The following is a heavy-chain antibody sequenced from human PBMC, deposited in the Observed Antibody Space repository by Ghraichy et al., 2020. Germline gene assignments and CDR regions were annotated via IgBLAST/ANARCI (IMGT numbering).Heavy chain of an antibody. D-gene: IGHD1-1*01. CDR3: VREALERRRGASTDF. V-gene: IGHV3-33*01. CDR2: IWYDGSDK. Sequence: GGSLRLSCAASGFTFSSYAMHWVRQAPGKGLEWVAVIWYDGSDKYYADSVKGRFTISRDNSKNTLYLQMNSLRAEDTAVYYCVREALERRRGASTDFWGQETLVNVSS. CDR1: GFTFSSYA. J-gene: IGHJ4*01.